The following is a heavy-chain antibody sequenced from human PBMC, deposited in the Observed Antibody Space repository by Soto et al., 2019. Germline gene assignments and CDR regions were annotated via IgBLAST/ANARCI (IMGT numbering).Heavy chain of an antibody. CDR3: AKESSGYNYGFYNYFDY. V-gene: IGHV3-23*01. CDR1: GFTFSNYA. D-gene: IGHD5-18*01. CDR2: ISSGGTYT. J-gene: IGHJ4*02. Sequence: GGSLRLSCAASGFTFSNYAMTLVRQAPGKGLEWVSAISSGGTYTDYADSVKGRFTLSRDNSKNMVYLQMNSLRAEDTAVYHCAKESSGYNYGFYNYFDYWGQGTLVTVSS.